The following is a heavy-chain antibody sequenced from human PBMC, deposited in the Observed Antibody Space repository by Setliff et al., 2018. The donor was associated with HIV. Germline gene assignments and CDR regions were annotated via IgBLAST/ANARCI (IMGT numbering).Heavy chain of an antibody. D-gene: IGHD6-13*01. CDR2: INTNTGNP. V-gene: IGHV7-4-1*02. CDR3: ARDVYSSSWTYNWFDP. J-gene: IGHJ5*02. Sequence: ASVQVSCQASRYTFTSYSMNWVRQAPGQGLEWMGWINTNTGNPTYAQGFTGRFVFSLDTSVSTAYLQISSLKAEDTAVYYCARDVYSSSWTYNWFDPWGQGTLVTVSS. CDR1: RYTFTSYS.